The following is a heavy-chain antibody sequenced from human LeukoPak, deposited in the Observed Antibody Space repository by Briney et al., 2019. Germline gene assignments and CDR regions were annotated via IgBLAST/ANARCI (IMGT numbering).Heavy chain of an antibody. V-gene: IGHV4-59*08. J-gene: IGHJ4*02. D-gene: IGHD3-22*01. CDR1: GGSISNYY. Sequence: SETLSLTCIVSGGSISNYYWSWIRQPPGKGLEWIAYTNYSGNNNYNPSLKSRVTISIDTSKNHFSLRLSSVTAADTAVYYCARRGYYDSGGYYGYWGQGTLVTVSS. CDR3: ARRGYYDSGGYYGY. CDR2: TNYSGNN.